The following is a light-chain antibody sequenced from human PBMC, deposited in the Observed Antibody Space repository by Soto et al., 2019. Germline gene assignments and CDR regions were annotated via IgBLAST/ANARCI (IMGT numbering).Light chain of an antibody. Sequence: QSALTQPASVSGSPGQSITISRTGTSSDVGGYNYVSWYQQHPAKVPKLMIYHVSNRPSGVSDRFSGSKSGNTASLAISGLQAEDEAHYYCSSYTGASALYVFGTGTKVTVL. V-gene: IGLV2-14*01. CDR1: SSDVGGYNY. J-gene: IGLJ1*01. CDR2: HVS. CDR3: SSYTGASALYV.